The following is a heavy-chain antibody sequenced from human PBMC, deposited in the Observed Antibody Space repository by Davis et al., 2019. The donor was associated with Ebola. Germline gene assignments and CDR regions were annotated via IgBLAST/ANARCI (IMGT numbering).Heavy chain of an antibody. D-gene: IGHD4-11*01. J-gene: IGHJ4*02. CDR2: IYPGDSDT. Sequence: GESLKISCTASGYSFTNSWIGWVRQMPGKGLEWMGIIYPGDSDTRYSPSFQGQVTISADKSISTAYLPWSSLKASDTAMYYCAKVKTAAYYFDYWGQGTLVTVSS. CDR3: AKVKTAAYYFDY. V-gene: IGHV5-51*01. CDR1: GYSFTNSW.